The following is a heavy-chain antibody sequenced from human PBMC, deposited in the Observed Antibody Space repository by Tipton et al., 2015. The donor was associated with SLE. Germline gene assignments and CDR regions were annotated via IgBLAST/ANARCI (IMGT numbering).Heavy chain of an antibody. CDR2: IKQDGSEK. V-gene: IGHV3-7*01. J-gene: IGHJ4*02. CDR1: GFTFSNYW. Sequence: SLRLSCAASGFTFSNYWMAWVRQAPGKGLAWVANIKQDGSEKKYVDSVRDRFTISRDNANNSLYLQMNSLRADDTAVYYCARGGIDVDYWGQGTRVTVSS. CDR3: ARGGIDVDY. D-gene: IGHD1-14*01.